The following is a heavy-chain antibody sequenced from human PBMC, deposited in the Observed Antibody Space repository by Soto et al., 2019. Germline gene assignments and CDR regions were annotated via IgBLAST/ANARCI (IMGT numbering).Heavy chain of an antibody. J-gene: IGHJ6*02. D-gene: IGHD6-6*01. V-gene: IGHV3-30*18. CDR3: AKHGGSSYGMDV. CDR2: ISFGGSNK. CDR1: GFTFSDYD. Sequence: QVQLVESGGGVVQPGRSLRLSCAASGFTFSDYDMHWVRQAPGKRLEWVAVISFGGSNKYYADSVKGRFTISRDNSKNTLYLQMTSLRAEDTALYYCAKHGGSSYGMDVWGQGTTVTVSS.